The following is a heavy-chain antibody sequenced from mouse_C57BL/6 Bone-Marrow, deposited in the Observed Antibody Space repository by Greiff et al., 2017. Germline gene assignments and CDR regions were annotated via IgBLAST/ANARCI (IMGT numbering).Heavy chain of an antibody. CDR2: IYPGDGDT. V-gene: IGHV1-82*01. Sequence: VQLQQSGPELVKPGASVKISCKASGYAFSSSWVNWVKQRPGKGLEWIGRIYPGDGDTNYNGKFKGKATLTADKSSSTAYMQLSSLTSEDSAVYFCARRRIYYGNYGYAMDYWGQGTSVTVSS. CDR1: GYAFSSSW. J-gene: IGHJ4*01. D-gene: IGHD2-1*01. CDR3: ARRRIYYGNYGYAMDY.